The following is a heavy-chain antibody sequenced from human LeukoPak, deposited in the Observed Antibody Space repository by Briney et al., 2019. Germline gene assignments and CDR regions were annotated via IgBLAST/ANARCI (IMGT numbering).Heavy chain of an antibody. J-gene: IGHJ4*02. D-gene: IGHD2-15*01. CDR2: ISAYNGNT. V-gene: IGHV1-18*01. Sequence: GASVKVSCKASGYTFTSYGISWVRQAPGQGLEWMGWISAYNGNTNYAQKLQGRVAMTRNSSISTAYMELSSLRSEDTAVYYCARRLGYCSDGSCYSLNYWGQGTLVTVSS. CDR1: GYTFTSYG. CDR3: ARRLGYCSDGSCYSLNY.